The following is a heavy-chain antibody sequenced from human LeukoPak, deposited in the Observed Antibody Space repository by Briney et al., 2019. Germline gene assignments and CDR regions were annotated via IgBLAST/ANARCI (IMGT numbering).Heavy chain of an antibody. Sequence: TSETLSLTCTVSGGSISSYYWSWIRQPPGKGLEWIGYIYYSGSTNYNPSLKSRVTISVDTSKNQSSLKLSSVTAADTAVYYCARDRQYYDFWSGYPNYYYYGMDVWGQGTTVTVSS. D-gene: IGHD3-3*01. CDR2: IYYSGST. J-gene: IGHJ6*02. CDR3: ARDRQYYDFWSGYPNYYYYGMDV. CDR1: GGSISSYY. V-gene: IGHV4-59*01.